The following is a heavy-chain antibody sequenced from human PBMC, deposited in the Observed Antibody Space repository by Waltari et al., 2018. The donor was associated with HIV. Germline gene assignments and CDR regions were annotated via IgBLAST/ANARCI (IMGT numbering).Heavy chain of an antibody. J-gene: IGHJ4*02. CDR3: ARDADGLDY. Sequence: QVQLQESGPGLVKPAETLSLPCPDSGDSINTYSWRVIRQPPGKGLEWIGHIYYSGSTKYNPSLTSRVRISVDTSKKQISLKVKSVTTADTAMYYCARDADGLDYWGQGTLVTVSS. CDR1: GDSINTYS. V-gene: IGHV4-59*01. CDR2: IYYSGST.